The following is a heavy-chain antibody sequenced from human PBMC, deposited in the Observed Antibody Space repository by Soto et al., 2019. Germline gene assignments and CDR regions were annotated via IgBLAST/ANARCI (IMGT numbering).Heavy chain of an antibody. CDR3: AQEGSTYQLAY. V-gene: IGHV3-23*01. CDR1: GVSFKLFA. J-gene: IGHJ4*02. CDR2: ISDTGYFT. Sequence: GGSLRLSCEASGVSFKLFAVSWVRQAPGKGLEWVSRISDTGYFTYYADSVKGRFTISRDNSKRMLYLEMNSLRVDDTALYYCAQEGSTYQLAYSGRGTQVTVSS. D-gene: IGHD1-1*01.